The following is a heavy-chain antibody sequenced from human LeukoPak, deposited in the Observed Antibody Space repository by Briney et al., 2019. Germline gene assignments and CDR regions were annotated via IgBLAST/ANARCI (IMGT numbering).Heavy chain of an antibody. J-gene: IGHJ4*02. CDR1: GXSISSYY. V-gene: IGHV4-59*08. CDR2: IYYSGST. D-gene: IGHD1-26*01. CDR3: ARQGSGNYLSPVNY. Sequence: PSETLSLTCTVSGXSISSYYWSWIRQPPGKGLEWIGYIYYSGSTNYNPSLKSRVTISVDTSKNQFSLKLSSVTAADTAVYYCARQGSGNYLSPVNYWGQGTLVTVSS.